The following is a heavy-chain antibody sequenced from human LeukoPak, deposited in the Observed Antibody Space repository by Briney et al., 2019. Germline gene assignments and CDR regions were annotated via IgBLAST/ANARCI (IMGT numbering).Heavy chain of an antibody. D-gene: IGHD3-22*01. Sequence: GASVKVSCKASGYTFTGYYMHWVRQAPGQGLEWMGRINPNSGGTNYAQKFQGRATMTRDTSISTAYMELSRLRSDDTAVYYCARDFDYYDSPTTDYWGQGTLVTVSS. J-gene: IGHJ4*02. CDR2: INPNSGGT. CDR3: ARDFDYYDSPTTDY. V-gene: IGHV1-2*06. CDR1: GYTFTGYY.